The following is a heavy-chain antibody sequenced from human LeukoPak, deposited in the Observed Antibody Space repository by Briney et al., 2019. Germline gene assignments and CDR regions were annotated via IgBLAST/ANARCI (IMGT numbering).Heavy chain of an antibody. Sequence: GGSLRLSCAASGFTFSSYWMSWVRQAPGKGLEWVSSISSSSSYIYYADSVKGRFTISRDNAKNSLYLQMNSLRAEDTAVYYCARDGGYGDLDYWGQGTLVTVSS. J-gene: IGHJ4*02. CDR1: GFTFSSYW. CDR2: ISSSSSYI. CDR3: ARDGGYGDLDY. V-gene: IGHV3-21*01. D-gene: IGHD5-12*01.